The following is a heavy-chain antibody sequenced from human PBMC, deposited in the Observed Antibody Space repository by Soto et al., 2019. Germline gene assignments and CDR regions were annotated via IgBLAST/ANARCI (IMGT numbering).Heavy chain of an antibody. CDR3: SRQASDFWSGKPQYYMDV. CDR1: GGSFSGYY. Sequence: SETLSLTCAVYGGSFSGYYWSWIRQPPGKGLEWIGEINHSGSTNYNPSLKSRVTISVDTSKNQFSLKLSSVTAADTAVYYCSRQASDFWSGKPQYYMDVWGKGTTVTVSS. V-gene: IGHV4-34*03. J-gene: IGHJ6*03. D-gene: IGHD3-3*01. CDR2: INHSGST.